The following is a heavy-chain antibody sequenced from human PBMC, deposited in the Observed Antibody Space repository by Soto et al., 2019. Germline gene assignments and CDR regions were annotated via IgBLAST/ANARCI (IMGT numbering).Heavy chain of an antibody. CDR2: TYYRSKWYN. J-gene: IGHJ6*02. CDR1: GDSVSSNSAA. V-gene: IGHV6-1*01. Sequence: PSQTLSLTCAISGDSVSSNSAAWNWIRQSPSRGLEWLGRTYYRSKWYNDYAVSAKSRITINPDTSKNQFSLQLNSVTPEDTAVYYCARVRASPTTGYYYYGMDVWGQGTTVTVSS. D-gene: IGHD1-1*01. CDR3: ARVRASPTTGYYYYGMDV.